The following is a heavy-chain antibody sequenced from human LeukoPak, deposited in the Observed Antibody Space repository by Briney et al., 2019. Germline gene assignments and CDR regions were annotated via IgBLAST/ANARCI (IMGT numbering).Heavy chain of an antibody. J-gene: IGHJ4*02. Sequence: PSETLSLTCTVSGGTISSSSYYWGWIRQPPGKGLEWIGSIYYSGSTYYNPSLKSRVTISVDTSKNQFSLNLNSVTAADTAVYFCARSGGTYSFDFWGQGALVSVSS. CDR1: GGTISSSSYY. V-gene: IGHV4-39*07. CDR2: IYYSGST. D-gene: IGHD1-14*01. CDR3: ARSGGTYSFDF.